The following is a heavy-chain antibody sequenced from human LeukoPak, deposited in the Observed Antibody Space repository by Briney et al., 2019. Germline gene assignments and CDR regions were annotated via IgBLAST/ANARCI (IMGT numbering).Heavy chain of an antibody. CDR3: ARDSWVPRYCSSTSCQYYYYGMDV. D-gene: IGHD2-2*01. Sequence: GGSLRLSCAASGFTFSSYWMSWVRQAPGKGLEWVANIKQDGSEKYYVDSVKGRFTISRDSAKNSLYLQMNSLRAEDTAVYYCARDSWVPRYCSSTSCQYYYYGMDVWGQGTTVTVSS. CDR2: IKQDGSEK. CDR1: GFTFSSYW. J-gene: IGHJ6*02. V-gene: IGHV3-7*01.